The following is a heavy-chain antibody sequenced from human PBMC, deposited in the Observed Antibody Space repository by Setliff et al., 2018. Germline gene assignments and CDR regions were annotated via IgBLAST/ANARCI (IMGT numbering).Heavy chain of an antibody. Sequence: ASVKVSCKAFGYTFAKYVTSWVRQVPGQGLEWMGWISGDNGYTVYAQKIPGRVTLTTDTSTGTADGEVRSLRSDDTAQYYCVRDRAAIVVGPPTAAFDIWGQGTMVTVSS. CDR2: ISGDNGYT. V-gene: IGHV1-18*01. CDR1: GYTFAKYV. D-gene: IGHD2-2*01. J-gene: IGHJ3*02. CDR3: VRDRAAIVVGPPTAAFDI.